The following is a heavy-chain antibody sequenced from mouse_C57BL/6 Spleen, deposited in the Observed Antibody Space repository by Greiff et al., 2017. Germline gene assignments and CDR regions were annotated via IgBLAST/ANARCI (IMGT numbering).Heavy chain of an antibody. CDR2: ILPGSGST. V-gene: IGHV1-9*01. Sequence: LVESGAELMKPGASVKLSCKATGYTFTGYWIEWVKQRPGHGLEWIGEILPGSGSTNYNAKFKGKATFTADTSSNTAYMQLSSLTTEDSAIYYCARSGNYLYYAMDYWGQGTSVTVSS. J-gene: IGHJ4*01. CDR3: ARSGNYLYYAMDY. D-gene: IGHD2-1*01. CDR1: GYTFTGYW.